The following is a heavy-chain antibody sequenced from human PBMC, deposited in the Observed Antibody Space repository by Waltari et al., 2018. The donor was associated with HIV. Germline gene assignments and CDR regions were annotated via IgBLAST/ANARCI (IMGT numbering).Heavy chain of an antibody. CDR3: AKDSIAARPFDY. CDR2: IGGSGGGT. D-gene: IGHD6-6*01. V-gene: IGHV3-23*01. CDR1: GFTFSSYA. Sequence: EVQLLESGGGLVQPGGSLRLSCAASGFTFSSYAMSWVRQAPGKGGVLVSGIGGSGGGTYYADSVKGRLTISRDNAKNTLYLQMNSLRAEDTAVYYCAKDSIAARPFDYWGQGTLVTVSS. J-gene: IGHJ4*02.